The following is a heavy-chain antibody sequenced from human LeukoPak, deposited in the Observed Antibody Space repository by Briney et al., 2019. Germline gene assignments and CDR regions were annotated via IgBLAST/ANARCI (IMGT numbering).Heavy chain of an antibody. CDR3: ARDSTAAEYFQH. J-gene: IGHJ1*01. V-gene: IGHV3-21*01. CDR1: GFTFSSYS. CDR2: ISSSSSYI. D-gene: IGHD2-2*01. Sequence: GGSLRLSCAASGFTFSSYSMNWVRQAPGQGLEWVSSISSSSSYIYYADSVKGRFTISRDNAKNSLYLQMNSLRAEDTAVYYCARDSTAAEYFQHWGQGTLVTVSS.